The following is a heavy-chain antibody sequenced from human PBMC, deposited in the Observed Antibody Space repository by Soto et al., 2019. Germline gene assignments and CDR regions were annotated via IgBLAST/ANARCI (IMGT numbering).Heavy chain of an antibody. D-gene: IGHD5-12*01. Sequence: ETLSLTCAVYGGSFSGYYWSWIRQPPGKGLEWIGEINHSGSTNYNPSLKSRVTISVDTSKNQFSLKLSSVTAADTAVYYCARGYSGYDPFDYWGQGTLVTVSS. CDR2: INHSGST. J-gene: IGHJ4*02. V-gene: IGHV4-34*01. CDR3: ARGYSGYDPFDY. CDR1: GGSFSGYY.